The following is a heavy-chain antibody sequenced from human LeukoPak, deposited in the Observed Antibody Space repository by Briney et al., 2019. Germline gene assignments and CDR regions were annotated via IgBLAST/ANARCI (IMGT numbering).Heavy chain of an antibody. J-gene: IGHJ3*02. CDR2: ISYDGSNK. CDR1: GFTFSSYA. Sequence: PGGSLRLSCAASGFTFSSYAMHWVRQAPGKGLEWVAAISYDGSNKYYADSVKGRFTISRDNSKNTLYLQMNSLRAEDTAVYYCARDRRRDGYNSDAFDIWGQGTMVTVSS. D-gene: IGHD5-24*01. CDR3: ARDRRRDGYNSDAFDI. V-gene: IGHV3-30-3*01.